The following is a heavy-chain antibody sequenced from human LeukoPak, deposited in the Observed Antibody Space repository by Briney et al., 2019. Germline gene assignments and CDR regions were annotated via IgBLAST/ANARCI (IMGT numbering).Heavy chain of an antibody. CDR1: GFTFSSYE. CDR2: ISSSGSTI. Sequence: GGSLRLSCAASGFTFSSYEMNWVRQAPGKGLEWVSYISSSGSTIYYADSVKGRFTISRDNAKNSLYLQMNSLRAEDMALYYCAKGADYGGNFRGGNFDYWGQGTLVTVSS. D-gene: IGHD4-23*01. J-gene: IGHJ4*02. CDR3: AKGADYGGNFRGGNFDY. V-gene: IGHV3-48*03.